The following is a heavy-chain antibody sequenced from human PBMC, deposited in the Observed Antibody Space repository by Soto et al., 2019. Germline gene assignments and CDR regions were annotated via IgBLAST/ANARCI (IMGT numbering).Heavy chain of an antibody. CDR2: ISAYNGNT. V-gene: IGHV1-18*01. Sequence: QVQVVQSGAEVKKPGASVKVSCKASGYTFTSYGISWVRQAPGQGLEWMGWISAYNGNTKYAQKLQGRVTMTTDTATRRGYMELRSLRSDDTAVYYCASDLTPGVVDQWGQGTLVTVSS. J-gene: IGHJ4*02. CDR1: GYTFTSYG. D-gene: IGHD3-22*01. CDR3: ASDLTPGVVDQ.